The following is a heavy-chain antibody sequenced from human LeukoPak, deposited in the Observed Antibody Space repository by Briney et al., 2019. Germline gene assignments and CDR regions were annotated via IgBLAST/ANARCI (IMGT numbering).Heavy chain of an antibody. CDR2: IWYDGSKE. CDR3: ARVTGRYCSGGSCPFDY. D-gene: IGHD2-15*01. CDR1: GFIFSNYG. Sequence: GGSLRLSCAASGFIFSNYGMHWVRQAPGKGLEWVAVIWYDGSKEYYHDSVKGRFTISKDNSKNTLYLQMNSLRAEDTAVYYCARVTGRYCSGGSCPFDYWGQGTLVTVSS. V-gene: IGHV3-33*01. J-gene: IGHJ4*02.